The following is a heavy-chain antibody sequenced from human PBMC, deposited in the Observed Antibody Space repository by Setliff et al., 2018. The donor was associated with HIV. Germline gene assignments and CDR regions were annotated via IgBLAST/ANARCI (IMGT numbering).Heavy chain of an antibody. D-gene: IGHD3-10*01. V-gene: IGHV4-31*03. Sequence: PSETLSLTCTVSGGSISSGGYYWSWIRQHPGKGLEWIGYIYYSGSTYYNPSLKSRVTISVDTSKNQFSLKLSSVTAADTAVYFCARDRGPPSAFDIWGQGTMVTVSS. CDR1: GGSISSGGYY. CDR3: ARDRGPPSAFDI. CDR2: IYYSGST. J-gene: IGHJ3*02.